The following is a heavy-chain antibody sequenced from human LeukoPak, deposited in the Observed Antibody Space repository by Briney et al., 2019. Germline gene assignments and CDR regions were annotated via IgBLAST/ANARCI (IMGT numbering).Heavy chain of an antibody. Sequence: GGSLRLSCAASGFTLSSYAMSWVRQAPGKGLEWVSAISGSGGSTYYADSVKGRFTISRDNSKNTLYLQMNSLRAEDTAVYYCAKDRSSMIVVVLMGYWGQGTVVTASS. J-gene: IGHJ4*02. CDR2: ISGSGGST. V-gene: IGHV3-23*01. CDR3: AKDRSSMIVVVLMGY. CDR1: GFTLSSYA. D-gene: IGHD3-22*01.